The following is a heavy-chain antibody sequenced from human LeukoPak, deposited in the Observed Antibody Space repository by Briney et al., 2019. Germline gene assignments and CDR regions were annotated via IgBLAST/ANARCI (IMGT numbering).Heavy chain of an antibody. CDR1: GFAFSSYN. CDR2: IGSSGSPT. D-gene: IGHD3-22*01. V-gene: IGHV3-48*02. CDR3: ARRPYSDTSGRLSDV. J-gene: IGHJ6*02. Sequence: GGSLRLPCAASGFAFSSYNMNWVRQAPGKGLEWISYIGSSGSPTHYADSVGGRFTISRDNAKNSLYLQMNSLRDEDTAVYFCARRPYSDTSGRLSDVWGQGTTVTVSS.